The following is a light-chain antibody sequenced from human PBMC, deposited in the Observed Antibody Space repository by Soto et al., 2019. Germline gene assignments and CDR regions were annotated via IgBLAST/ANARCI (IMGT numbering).Light chain of an antibody. Sequence: EIVLTQSPVTLSLSPGEIGTLSCRASQDIVSNVAWYQQRPGQAPRLLIYGASTRATDIPARFSGSGSGTEFTLTISGLQSADSAVYYCQQYNNWPPRLTFGGGTKVDIK. CDR1: QDIVSN. V-gene: IGKV3-15*01. CDR2: GAS. CDR3: QQYNNWPPRLT. J-gene: IGKJ4*01.